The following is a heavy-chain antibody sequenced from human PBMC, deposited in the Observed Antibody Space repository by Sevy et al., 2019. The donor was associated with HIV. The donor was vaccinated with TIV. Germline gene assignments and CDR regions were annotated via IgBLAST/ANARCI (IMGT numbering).Heavy chain of an antibody. CDR1: GFTFSSYA. V-gene: IGHV3-30-3*01. J-gene: IGHJ6*02. CDR3: ARSMAGAGIYYYGMDV. CDR2: ISYDGSNK. D-gene: IGHD6-19*01. Sequence: GGSLRLSCAASGFTFSSYAMHWVRQAPGKGLEWVAVISYDGSNKYYADSVKGRFTISRDSSKNTLYLQMNSLRAEDTAVYYCARSMAGAGIYYYGMDVWGQRTTVTVSS.